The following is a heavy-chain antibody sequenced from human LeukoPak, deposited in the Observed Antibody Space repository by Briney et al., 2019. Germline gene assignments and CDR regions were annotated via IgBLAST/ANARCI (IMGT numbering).Heavy chain of an antibody. CDR3: ARSYCSGGSCYYGGNNWFDP. V-gene: IGHV4-38-2*01. Sequence: SETLSPTCAVSGYSSSSGYYWGWIRQPPGQGLEWIGSIYHSGSTYYNPSLKSRVTISVDTSKNQFSLKLSSVTAADTAVYYCARSYCSGGSCYYGGNNWFDPWGQGTLVTVSS. J-gene: IGHJ5*02. CDR2: IYHSGST. CDR1: GYSSSSGYY. D-gene: IGHD2-15*01.